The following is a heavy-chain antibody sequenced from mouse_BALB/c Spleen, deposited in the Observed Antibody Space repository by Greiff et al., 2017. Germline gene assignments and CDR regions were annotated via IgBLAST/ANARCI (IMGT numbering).Heavy chain of an antibody. V-gene: IGHV14-3*02. J-gene: IGHJ4*01. Sequence: EVKLQESGAELVKPGASVKLSCTASGFNIKDTYMHWVKQRPEQGLEWIGRIDPANGNTKYDPKFQGKATITADTSSNTAYLQLSSLTSEDTAVYYCARGGPPYAMDYWGQGTSVTVSS. CDR1: GFNIKDTY. CDR3: ARGGPPYAMDY. CDR2: IDPANGNT. D-gene: IGHD3-3*01.